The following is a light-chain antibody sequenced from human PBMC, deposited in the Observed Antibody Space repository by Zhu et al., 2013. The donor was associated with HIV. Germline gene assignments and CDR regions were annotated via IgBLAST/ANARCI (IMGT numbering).Light chain of an antibody. V-gene: IGKV1-33*01. CDR1: QGINNY. CDR3: QHFDSVPLCS. J-gene: IGKJ2*04. Sequence: DVQMTQSPSSLSASVGDRVTITCQASQGINNYLNWYQQKPGKAPKLLIYDASKLETGVPSRFSGSGSGTDFTLTISSLQPEDIATYYCQHFDSVPLCSFGQGTKLE. CDR2: DAS.